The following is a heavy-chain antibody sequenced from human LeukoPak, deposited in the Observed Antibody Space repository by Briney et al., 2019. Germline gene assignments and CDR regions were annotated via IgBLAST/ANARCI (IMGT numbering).Heavy chain of an antibody. CDR3: AKEFNRGLPDY. Sequence: GGALRLSCAASGFTFSTYGMHWVRQAPGKGLEWVAVISYDGSNEYYADSVKGRFTISRDNSKNTLYLQMSSLRAEDTAVYYCAKEFNRGLPDYWGQGTLVTVPS. J-gene: IGHJ4*02. CDR1: GFTFSTYG. V-gene: IGHV3-30*18. D-gene: IGHD2-21*01. CDR2: ISYDGSNE.